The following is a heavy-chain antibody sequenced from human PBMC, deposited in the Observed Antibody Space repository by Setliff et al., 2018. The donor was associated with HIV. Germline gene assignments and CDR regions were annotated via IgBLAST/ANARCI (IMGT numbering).Heavy chain of an antibody. D-gene: IGHD1-26*01. V-gene: IGHV3-30-3*01. CDR1: GFTFSSYV. J-gene: IGHJ4*02. CDR2: MSTGGDIK. CDR3: VRDPIEGYPDYFDY. Sequence: PGGSLRLSCAATGFTFSSYVLHWVRQAPGKGLEWVAVMSTGGDIKIYADSVKGRFTISRDNSKNTLFLQMNSLRPEDTATYYCVRDPIEGYPDYFDYWGQGTQVTVSS.